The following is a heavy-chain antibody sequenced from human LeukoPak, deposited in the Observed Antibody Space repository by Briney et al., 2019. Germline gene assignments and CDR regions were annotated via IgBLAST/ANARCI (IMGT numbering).Heavy chain of an antibody. CDR2: IKVDGSEE. CDR3: ARAQWTAFDYYYYMDV. CDR1: GFTFSRYW. D-gene: IGHD3/OR15-3a*01. V-gene: IGHV3-7*01. J-gene: IGHJ6*03. Sequence: GGSLRLSCAVSGFTFSRYWMTWVRQAPGKGLEWAANIKVDGSEEYYVDAVKGRFTISRDNAKDSLYLQMNGLRAEDTAIYYCARAQWTAFDYYYYMDVWGKGTTVTVSS.